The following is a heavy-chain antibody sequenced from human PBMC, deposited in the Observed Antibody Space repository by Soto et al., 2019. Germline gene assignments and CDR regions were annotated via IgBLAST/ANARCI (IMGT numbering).Heavy chain of an antibody. CDR2: VYSSGGT. Sequence: ETLSLTCTVSGGSMSSYYWTWIRQPAGKGLEWIGRVYSSGGTHYNPSLKSRVTISLDTSKNQFSLRLLSVTDADTAVYYCARGQRFSDWFDPWGQGTLVTAPQ. CDR1: GGSMSSYY. J-gene: IGHJ5*02. V-gene: IGHV4-4*07. CDR3: ARGQRFSDWFDP. D-gene: IGHD3-3*01.